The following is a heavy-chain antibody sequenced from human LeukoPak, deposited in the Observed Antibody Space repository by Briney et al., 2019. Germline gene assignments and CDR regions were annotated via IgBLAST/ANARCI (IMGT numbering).Heavy chain of an antibody. J-gene: IGHJ4*02. CDR3: ARDRDYYDSSEQNDY. Sequence: GGSLRLSCAASGFTFSSYSMNWVRQAPGKGLEWVSYIISSSGTIYYADSVKGRFTISRDNAKNSLYLQMNSLRAEDTAVYYCARDRDYYDSSEQNDYWGQGTLVTVSS. CDR2: IISSSGTI. D-gene: IGHD3-22*01. CDR1: GFTFSSYS. V-gene: IGHV3-48*04.